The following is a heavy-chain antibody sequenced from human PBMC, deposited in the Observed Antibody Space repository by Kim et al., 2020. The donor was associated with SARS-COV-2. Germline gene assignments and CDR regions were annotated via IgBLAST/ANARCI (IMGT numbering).Heavy chain of an antibody. J-gene: IGHJ4*02. Sequence: SETLSLTCAVYGGSFSGYYWSWIRQPPGKGLEWIGEINHSGSTNYNPSLKSRVTISVDTSKNQFSLKLSSVTAADTAVYYCARGYGDTAMVMDYFDYWGQGTLVTVSS. CDR2: INHSGST. CDR3: ARGYGDTAMVMDYFDY. CDR1: GGSFSGYY. V-gene: IGHV4-34*01. D-gene: IGHD5-18*01.